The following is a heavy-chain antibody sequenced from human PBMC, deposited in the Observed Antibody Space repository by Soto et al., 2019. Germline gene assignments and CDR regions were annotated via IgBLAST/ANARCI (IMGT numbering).Heavy chain of an antibody. CDR2: INAYNGNT. D-gene: IGHD6-13*01. J-gene: IGHJ6*02. CDR1: GYTFTSYG. CDR3: ARGKKQQLVRPLRGYGMDV. V-gene: IGHV1-18*01. Sequence: ASVKVSCKASGYTFTSYGISWVRQAPGQGLEWMGWINAYNGNTKYAQKFQGRVTMTRNTSVSTAYMELSSLRSEDTAVYYCARGKKQQLVRPLRGYGMDVWGQGTTVTVSS.